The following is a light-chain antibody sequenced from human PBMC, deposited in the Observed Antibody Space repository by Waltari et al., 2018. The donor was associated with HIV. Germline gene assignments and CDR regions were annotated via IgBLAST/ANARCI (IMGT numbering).Light chain of an antibody. CDR1: NSNNGRNY. CDR3: ASWDDGLSGHV. V-gene: IGLV1-47*01. J-gene: IGLJ1*01. Sequence: QSGLTQPPSLSGTPGQRLTIPCSGNNSNNGRNYVFWYRQVPGQAPRLLVDRNNQRPSGVVDRFSGSRSGASASLVIGGLRVEDEADYYCASWDDGLSGHVFGGGTTVSV. CDR2: RNN.